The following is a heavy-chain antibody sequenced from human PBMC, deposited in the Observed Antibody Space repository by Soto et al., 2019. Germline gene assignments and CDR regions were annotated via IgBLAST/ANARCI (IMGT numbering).Heavy chain of an antibody. CDR2: ISSSSTI. CDR1: GFTFSSYI. J-gene: IGHJ3*02. Sequence: GGSLRLSCAASGFTFSSYIMNWVRQAPGKGLEWVSYISSSSTIYYADSVKGRFTISRDNAKNSLYLQMNSLRDEDTALYYCAREWGYAFESWGQGTMVTVSS. CDR3: AREWGYAFES. D-gene: IGHD1-26*01. V-gene: IGHV3-48*02.